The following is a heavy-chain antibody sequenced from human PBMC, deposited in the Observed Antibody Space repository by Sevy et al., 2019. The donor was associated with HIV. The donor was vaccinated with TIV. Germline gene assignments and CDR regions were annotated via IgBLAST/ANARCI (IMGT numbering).Heavy chain of an antibody. V-gene: IGHV3-30-3*01. CDR3: ARKQYYYDSSGHPATQYYGMDV. Sequence: GGSLRLSCAASGFTFSSYAMHWVRQAPGKGLEWVAVISYDGSNKYYAHSVKGRFTISRDNSKNTLYLQMNSLRAEDTAVYYCARKQYYYDSSGHPATQYYGMDVWGQGTTVTVSS. CDR2: ISYDGSNK. J-gene: IGHJ6*02. D-gene: IGHD3-22*01. CDR1: GFTFSSYA.